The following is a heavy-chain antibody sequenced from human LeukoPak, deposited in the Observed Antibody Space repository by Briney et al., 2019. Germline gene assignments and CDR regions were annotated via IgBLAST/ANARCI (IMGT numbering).Heavy chain of an antibody. V-gene: IGHV1-18*01. J-gene: IGHJ4*02. D-gene: IGHD6-13*01. Sequence: APVKVSCKASGYTFTNYGISWVRQAPGQGLEWMGWISGYNGNTNYAQKLQGRVTMTTDTSTSTAYMELRSLRSDDTAVYYCARVEKHQLETDYWGQGTLVTVSS. CDR2: ISGYNGNT. CDR3: ARVEKHQLETDY. CDR1: GYTFTNYG.